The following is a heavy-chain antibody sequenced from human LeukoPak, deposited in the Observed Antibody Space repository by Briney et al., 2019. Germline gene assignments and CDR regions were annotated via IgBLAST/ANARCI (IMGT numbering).Heavy chain of an antibody. J-gene: IGHJ4*02. CDR2: ISGSGGST. V-gene: IGHV3-23*01. Sequence: PGGSLRLSCAASGFTFSSYAMSRVRQAPGTGLEWVSAISGSGGSTYYAHSVKGRFTISKDNSKNTLYLQMNSLRAEDTAVYYCAKDGVVPAAMRGYFDYWGQGTLVTVSS. CDR3: AKDGVVPAAMRGYFDY. CDR1: GFTFSSYA. D-gene: IGHD2-2*01.